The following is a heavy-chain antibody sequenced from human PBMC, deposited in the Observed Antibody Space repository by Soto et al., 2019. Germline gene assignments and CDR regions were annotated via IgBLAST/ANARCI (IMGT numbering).Heavy chain of an antibody. CDR2: ISSSSSTI. CDR3: ARVGGSGSYYNTYYYYYYGMDV. Sequence: GGSLRLSCAASGFTFSSYSMNWVSQAPGKGLEWVSYISSSSSTIYYADSVKGRFTISRDNAKNSLYLQMNSLRAEDTAVYYCARVGGSGSYYNTYYYYYYGMDVWGQGTTVTVSS. CDR1: GFTFSSYS. V-gene: IGHV3-48*01. D-gene: IGHD3-10*01. J-gene: IGHJ6*02.